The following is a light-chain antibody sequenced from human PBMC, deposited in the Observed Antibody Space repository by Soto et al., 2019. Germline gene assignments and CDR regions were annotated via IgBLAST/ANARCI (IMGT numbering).Light chain of an antibody. CDR2: EVS. CDR1: SSDVGSYNL. CDR3: SSYTSSSTLV. V-gene: IGLV2-14*02. J-gene: IGLJ1*01. Sequence: QSVLTQPASVSGSPGQSITISCTGTSSDVGSYNLVSWYQQHPGKAPKVMIYEVSNRPSGVSNRFSGSKSGNTASLTISGLQAEDEADYYCSSYTSSSTLVFGTGTKVTVL.